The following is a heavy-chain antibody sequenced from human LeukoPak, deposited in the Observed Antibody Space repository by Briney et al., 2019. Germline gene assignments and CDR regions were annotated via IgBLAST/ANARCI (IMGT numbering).Heavy chain of an antibody. CDR2: IRYDGSNK. D-gene: IGHD6-6*01. CDR1: GFTFSSYG. V-gene: IGHV3-30*02. CDR3: AKDRGQLVPYYFDY. J-gene: IGHJ4*02. Sequence: GGSLRLSCAASGFTFSSYGMHWVRQAPGKGLEWVAFIRYDGSNKYYADSAKGRFTISRDNSKNTLYLQMNSLRAEDTAVYYCAKDRGQLVPYYFDYWGQGTLVTVSS.